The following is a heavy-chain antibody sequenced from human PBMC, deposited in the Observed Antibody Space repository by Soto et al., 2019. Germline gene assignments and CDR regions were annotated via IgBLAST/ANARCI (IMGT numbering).Heavy chain of an antibody. CDR3: ARARDDYVWGEEPTCMAV. Sequence: QVQLVESGGGVVQPGRSLRLSCAASGFTFSSYGMHWVRQAPGKGLEWVAVIWYDGSNKYYADSVKGRFTISRDNSKNTLNLQMTSMRAEDTAGYYCARARDDYVWGEEPTCMAVWGQGTTVTVSS. CDR2: IWYDGSNK. D-gene: IGHD3-16*01. V-gene: IGHV3-33*01. CDR1: GFTFSSYG. J-gene: IGHJ6*02.